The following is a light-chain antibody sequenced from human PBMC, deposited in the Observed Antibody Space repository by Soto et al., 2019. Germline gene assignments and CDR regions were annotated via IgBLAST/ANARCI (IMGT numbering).Light chain of an antibody. V-gene: IGKV1-5*01. CDR2: DAF. J-gene: IGKJ1*01. Sequence: DIQMTQSPSTLSASVGDRVTITCRASQSINSWMAWYQQKPGRAPKLLIYDAFSLESGVPSRFSGRRSGTEYTLTISSLQPDDFATYYCQHYNSYSWTFGQGTKVEIK. CDR1: QSINSW. CDR3: QHYNSYSWT.